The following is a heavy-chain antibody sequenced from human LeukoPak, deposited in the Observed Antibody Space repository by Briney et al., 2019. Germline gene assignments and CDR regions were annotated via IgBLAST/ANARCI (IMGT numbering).Heavy chain of an antibody. V-gene: IGHV3-21*01. CDR2: ISSSSSYI. J-gene: IGHJ5*02. D-gene: IGHD3-10*01. CDR1: GCTFSSYS. CDR3: ARARGVPSWFDP. Sequence: GGSLRLSCAASGCTFSSYSMNWIRQAPGKGLEWVSSISSSSSYIYYADPVKGRFTISRDNAKNSLYLQMNSLRAEDTAVYYCARARGVPSWFDPWGQGTLVTVSS.